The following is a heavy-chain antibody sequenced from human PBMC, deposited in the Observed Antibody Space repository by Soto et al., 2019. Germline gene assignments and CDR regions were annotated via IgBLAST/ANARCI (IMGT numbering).Heavy chain of an antibody. J-gene: IGHJ5*02. CDR2: INHSGST. D-gene: IGHD3-9*01. CDR3: ARGRNDDILTGYLHNWFDP. CDR1: GGSFSGYY. Sequence: SETLSLTCAVYGGSFSGYYWSWIRQPPGKGLEWIGEINHSGSTNYNPSLKSRVTISVDTSKNQFSLKLSSVTAADTAVYYCARGRNDDILTGYLHNWFDPWGQGTMVTFSS. V-gene: IGHV4-34*01.